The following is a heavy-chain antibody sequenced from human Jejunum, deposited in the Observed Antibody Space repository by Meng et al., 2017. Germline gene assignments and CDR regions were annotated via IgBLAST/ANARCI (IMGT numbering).Heavy chain of an antibody. V-gene: IGHV7-4-1*02. Sequence: QVQLVQSGSELRKPGASVKVSCMASGYPFISYPITWVRHAPGQGPGWMGWINTSTGKPTYAQGFTGRFAFSLDISVNTAYLEISSLKGDDTAMYYCAREKWQHGSSFDVWGQGTLVTVSS. D-gene: IGHD6-6*01. J-gene: IGHJ4*02. CDR1: GYPFISYP. CDR2: INTSTGKP. CDR3: AREKWQHGSSFDV.